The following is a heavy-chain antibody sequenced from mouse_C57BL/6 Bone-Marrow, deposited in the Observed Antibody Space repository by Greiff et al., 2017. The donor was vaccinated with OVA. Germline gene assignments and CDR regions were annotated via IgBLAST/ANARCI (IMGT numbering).Heavy chain of an antibody. CDR1: GYTFTGYW. CDR2: ILPGSGST. CDR3: ARGLGAWFAY. V-gene: IGHV1-9*01. D-gene: IGHD2-4*01. J-gene: IGHJ3*01. Sequence: VQLQQSGAELMQPGASVKLSCTATGYTFTGYWIEWVNQRPGQGLEWIGEILPGSGSTNYTAKFKGKATFTSDTASNTTYMHLSILTTEDSAIYYCARGLGAWFAYWGQGTLVTVSA.